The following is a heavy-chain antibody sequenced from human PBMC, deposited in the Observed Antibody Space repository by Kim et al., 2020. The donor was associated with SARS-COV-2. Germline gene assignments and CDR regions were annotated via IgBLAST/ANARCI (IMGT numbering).Heavy chain of an antibody. CDR2: IYYSGST. J-gene: IGHJ5*02. CDR1: GGSISSSSYY. Sequence: SETLSLTCTVSGGSISSSSYYWGWIRQPPGKGLEWIGSIYYSGSTYYNPSLKSRVTISVDTSKNQFSLKLSSVTAADTAVYYCAVQYNWFDPWGQGTLVTVSS. V-gene: IGHV4-39*01. CDR3: AVQYNWFDP.